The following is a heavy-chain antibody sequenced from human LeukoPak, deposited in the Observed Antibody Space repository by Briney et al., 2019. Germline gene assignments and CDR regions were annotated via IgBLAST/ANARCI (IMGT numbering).Heavy chain of an antibody. J-gene: IGHJ4*02. D-gene: IGHD3-9*01. Sequence: GGSLRLSCAASGCTFSNAWMSWVRQAPGKGLEWVGRIKSKTDGGTTDYAAPVKGRFTISRDDSKNTLYLQMNSLKTEDTAVYYCTTGDFDWLLSLFDYWGQGTLVTVSS. CDR2: IKSKTDGGTT. CDR1: GCTFSNAW. V-gene: IGHV3-15*01. CDR3: TTGDFDWLLSLFDY.